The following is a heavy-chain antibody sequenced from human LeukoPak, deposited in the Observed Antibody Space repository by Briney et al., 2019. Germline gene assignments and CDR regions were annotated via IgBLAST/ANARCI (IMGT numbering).Heavy chain of an antibody. CDR2: ISWDGGST. J-gene: IGHJ6*02. CDR3: AKDGGYYDFWSGYHTTQPSIGMDV. CDR1: GFTLSSYW. V-gene: IGHV3-43*01. Sequence: QSGGSLRLSCAASGFTLSSYWMHWVRQAPGKGLEWVSLISWDGGSTYYADSVKGRFTISRDNSKNSLYLQMNSLRTEDTALYYCAKDGGYYDFWSGYHTTQPSIGMDVWGQGTTVTVSS. D-gene: IGHD3-3*01.